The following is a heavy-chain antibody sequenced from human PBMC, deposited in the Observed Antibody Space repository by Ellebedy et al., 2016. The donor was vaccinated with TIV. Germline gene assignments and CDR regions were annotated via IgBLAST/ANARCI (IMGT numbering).Heavy chain of an antibody. CDR2: ISGSGGNT. J-gene: IGHJ4*02. D-gene: IGHD1-26*01. CDR1: GFSFRRYA. Sequence: PGGSLRLSCAASGFSFRRYAMSRVRQAPGKGLEWVSIISGSGGNTYHADSVKGRFTISRDDSKNTLYLQMNSLKAEDTAVYYCAKSQVGATYFDYWGQGTLVTVSS. CDR3: AKSQVGATYFDY. V-gene: IGHV3-23*01.